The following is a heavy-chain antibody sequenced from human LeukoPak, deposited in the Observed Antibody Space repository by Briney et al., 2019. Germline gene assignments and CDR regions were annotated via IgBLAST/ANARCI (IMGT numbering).Heavy chain of an antibody. Sequence: WGSLRLSCAASGFTFSGFGMHWVRQAPGKGLEWVAYIHTDQTIQYYADSVKGRFTISRDNSKNTLYLQMNSLRAEDTAVYYCAKRKYYEFDAFDIWGQGTMVTVSS. CDR1: GFTFSGFG. J-gene: IGHJ3*02. CDR3: AKRKYYEFDAFDI. D-gene: IGHD3-22*01. CDR2: IHTDQTIQ. V-gene: IGHV3-30*02.